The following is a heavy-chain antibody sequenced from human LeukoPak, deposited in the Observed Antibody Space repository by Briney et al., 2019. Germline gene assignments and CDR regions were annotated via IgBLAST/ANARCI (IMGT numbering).Heavy chain of an antibody. Sequence: PGGPLRLSCGASGFTFSTYVMSWVRQAPGKGLEWVSAISDNGASTYYADSVKGRFTISRDNSKNTLRLQMSSLRAEDTAVYYCAKLAAAVTGYWGQGTLVTVSS. V-gene: IGHV3-23*01. CDR1: GFTFSTYV. D-gene: IGHD6-13*01. J-gene: IGHJ4*02. CDR3: AKLAAAVTGY. CDR2: ISDNGAST.